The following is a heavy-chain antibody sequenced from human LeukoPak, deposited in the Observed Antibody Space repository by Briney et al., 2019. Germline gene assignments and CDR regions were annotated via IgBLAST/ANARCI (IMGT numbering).Heavy chain of an antibody. CDR3: ARGRLYYSGSASYEADY. D-gene: IGHD3-10*01. Sequence: GGSLRLSCAASGFTFSSYAMHWVRQAPGKGLEWVAVISNDGSNKYYADSAKGRFTISRDNSKNTLYLQMNSLRAEDTAVYYCARGRLYYSGSASYEADYWGQGTLVTVSS. CDR1: GFTFSSYA. J-gene: IGHJ4*02. V-gene: IGHV3-30-3*01. CDR2: ISNDGSNK.